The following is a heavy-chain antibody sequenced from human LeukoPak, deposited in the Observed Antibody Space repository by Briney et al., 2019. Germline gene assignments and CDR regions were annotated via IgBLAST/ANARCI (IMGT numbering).Heavy chain of an antibody. CDR2: IYHSGST. CDR1: GYSISSGYY. J-gene: IGHJ4*02. Sequence: SETLSLTCTVSGYSISSGYYWGWIRQPPGKGLEWIGSIYHSGSTYYNPSLKSRVTISVDTSKNQFSLKLSSVTAADTAVYYCARYWGIAAAENTPYWGQGTLVTVSS. V-gene: IGHV4-38-2*02. CDR3: ARYWGIAAAENTPY. D-gene: IGHD6-13*01.